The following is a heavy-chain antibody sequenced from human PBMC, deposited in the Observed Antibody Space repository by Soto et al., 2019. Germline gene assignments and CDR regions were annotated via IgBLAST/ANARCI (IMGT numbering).Heavy chain of an antibody. D-gene: IGHD3-3*01. CDR3: ARVRITIFGVVIKPNWFDP. CDR1: GGSISSGGYY. CDR2: IYYSGST. V-gene: IGHV4-31*03. J-gene: IGHJ5*02. Sequence: TSETLSLTCTVSGGSISSGGYYWSWIRQHPGKGLEWIGYIYYSGSTYYNPSLKSRVTISVDTSKNQFSLKLSSVTAADTAVYYCARVRITIFGVVIKPNWFDPWGQGTLVTVSS.